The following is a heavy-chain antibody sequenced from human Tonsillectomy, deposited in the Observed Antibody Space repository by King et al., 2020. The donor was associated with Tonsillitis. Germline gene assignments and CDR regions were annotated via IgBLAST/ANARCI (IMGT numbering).Heavy chain of an antibody. CDR3: ATGPWELDY. J-gene: IGHJ4*02. CDR2: INQYGGDT. D-gene: IGHD1-1*01. V-gene: IGHV3-7*03. Sequence: VQLVESGGGLVQPGGSLRLSCAASGFTFSSYWMVWVRQAPGKGLEWVASINQYGGDTYYVDSVKGRFTISRDNAKKSVFLQMNSLTADDTAVYYCATGPWELDYWGQGTLVTVSS. CDR1: GFTFSSYW.